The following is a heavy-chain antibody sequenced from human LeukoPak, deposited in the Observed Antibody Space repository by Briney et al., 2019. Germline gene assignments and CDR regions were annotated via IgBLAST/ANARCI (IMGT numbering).Heavy chain of an antibody. Sequence: PSETLSLTCTGSGGSISSSSYYWGWIRQPPGKGLEGIGSIYYSGSTYYNPSLKSRVTISVDTSKNQFSLKLSSVTAADTAVYYCARDRVAGIPFDYWRQGTLVTVSS. V-gene: IGHV4-39*07. J-gene: IGHJ4*02. CDR1: GGSISSSSYY. CDR2: IYYSGST. CDR3: ARDRVAGIPFDY. D-gene: IGHD6-19*01.